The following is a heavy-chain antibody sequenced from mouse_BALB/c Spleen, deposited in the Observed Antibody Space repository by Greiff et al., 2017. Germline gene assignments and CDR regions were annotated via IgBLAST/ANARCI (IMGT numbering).Heavy chain of an antibody. D-gene: IGHD1-2*01. J-gene: IGHJ4*01. CDR2: IWSGGST. CDR3: ARGDYGYDAMDY. Sequence: VQVVESGPGLVQPSQSLSITCTVSGFSLTSYGVHWVRQSPGKGLEWLGVIWSGGSTDYNAAFISRLSISKDNSKSQVFFKMNSLQANDTAIYYCARGDYGYDAMDYWGQGTSVTVSS. V-gene: IGHV2-2*02. CDR1: GFSLTSYG.